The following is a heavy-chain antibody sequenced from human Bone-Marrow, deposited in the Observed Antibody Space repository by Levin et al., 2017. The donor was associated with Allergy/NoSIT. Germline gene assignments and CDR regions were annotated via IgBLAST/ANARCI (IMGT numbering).Heavy chain of an antibody. J-gene: IGHJ6*02. CDR1: GFPFSGYY. CDR3: ARGILTATRDYYYYHMDV. CDR2: ISGTGDSI. Sequence: GGSLRLSCVASGFPFSGYYMSWIRQAPGKGLEWVSHISGTGDSIYYSDSVKGRFTVSRDNAKNSLFMQMKSLRADDTAVYYCARGILTATRDYYYYHMDVWGQGTTVTVSS. V-gene: IGHV3-11*01. D-gene: IGHD2-21*02.